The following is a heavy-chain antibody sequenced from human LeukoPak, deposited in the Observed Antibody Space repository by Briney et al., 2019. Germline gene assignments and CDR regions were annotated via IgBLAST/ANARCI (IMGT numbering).Heavy chain of an antibody. CDR1: GFTFSSYA. J-gene: IGHJ4*02. V-gene: IGHV3-23*01. CDR2: ISGSGGST. CDR3: AKSGMIVVVHFDY. D-gene: IGHD3-22*01. Sequence: PGGSLRLSCAVSGFTFSSYAMGWVRQAPGKGLEWVSAISGSGGSTHYADSVKGRFTISRDNSKNTLYLQMNSLRAEDTAVYYCAKSGMIVVVHFDYWGQGTLVTVSS.